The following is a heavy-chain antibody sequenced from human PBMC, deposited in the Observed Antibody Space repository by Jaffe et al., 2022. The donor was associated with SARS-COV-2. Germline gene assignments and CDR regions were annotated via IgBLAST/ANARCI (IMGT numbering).Heavy chain of an antibody. CDR3: ARSGSGSGYYGMDV. D-gene: IGHD3-10*01. CDR1: GYTFTSYA. J-gene: IGHJ6*02. V-gene: IGHV1-3*01. CDR2: INAGNGNT. Sequence: QVQLVQSGAEVKKPGASVKVSCKASGYTFTSYAMHWVRQAPGQRLEWMGWINAGNGNTKYSQKFQGRVTITRDTSASTAYMELSSLRSEDTAVYYCARSGSGSGYYGMDVWGQGTTVTVSS.